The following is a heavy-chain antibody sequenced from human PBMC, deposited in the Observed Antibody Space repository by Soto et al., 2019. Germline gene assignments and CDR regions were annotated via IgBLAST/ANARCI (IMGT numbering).Heavy chain of an antibody. CDR1: GGSFSGYY. CDR3: ARLNTVTRVDY. D-gene: IGHD4-17*01. Sequence: QVQLQQWGAGLLKPSETLSLTCAVYGGSFSGYYWSWIRQPPGKGLEGIGEINHSGSTNYNPSLKSRVTISVDTSKNQFSLKLSSVTAADAAVYYCARLNTVTRVDYWGQGTLVTVSS. CDR2: INHSGST. V-gene: IGHV4-34*01. J-gene: IGHJ4*02.